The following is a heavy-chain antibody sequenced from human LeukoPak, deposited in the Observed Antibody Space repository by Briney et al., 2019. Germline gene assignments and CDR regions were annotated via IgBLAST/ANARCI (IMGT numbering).Heavy chain of an antibody. D-gene: IGHD2-2*01. V-gene: IGHV3-30-3*01. CDR3: AREMKLVVSSTHSSFQH. Sequence: PGGSLRLSCAASGFTFSSYAMSWVRQAPGRGLEWVAVISYDGSNKYYADSVKGRFTISRDNSKNTLYLQMNSLRAEDTAVYYCAREMKLVVSSTHSSFQHWGQGTLVTVSS. CDR1: GFTFSSYA. CDR2: ISYDGSNK. J-gene: IGHJ1*01.